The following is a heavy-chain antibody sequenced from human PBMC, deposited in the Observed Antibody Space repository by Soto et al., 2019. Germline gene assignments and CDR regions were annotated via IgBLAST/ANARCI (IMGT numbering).Heavy chain of an antibody. CDR1: GYSFTTYS. Sequence: PGESLKISCKGSGYSFTTYSISWVRQMPGKGLEWMGRIDPSDSYTNYSPSFQGHVTISADKSISTAYLQWSRLKASDTAMYYCARDGSSSHYYYYYGMDVWGQGTTVTVSS. CDR2: IDPSDSYT. J-gene: IGHJ6*02. CDR3: ARDGSSSHYYYYYGMDV. V-gene: IGHV5-10-1*01. D-gene: IGHD6-6*01.